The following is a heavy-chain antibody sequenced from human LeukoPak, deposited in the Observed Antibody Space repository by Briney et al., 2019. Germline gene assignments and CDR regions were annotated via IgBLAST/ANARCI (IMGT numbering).Heavy chain of an antibody. D-gene: IGHD2-21*01. J-gene: IGHJ6*03. Sequence: PGGSLRLSCAASGFTFSSYGMHWVRQAPGKGLEWVAVISYDGSNKYYADSVKGRFTISRDNSKNTLYLQMNSLRAEDTAVYYCAKLFDDKATYYYYYYMDVWGKGTTVTISS. V-gene: IGHV3-30*18. CDR1: GFTFSSYG. CDR2: ISYDGSNK. CDR3: AKLFDDKATYYYYYYMDV.